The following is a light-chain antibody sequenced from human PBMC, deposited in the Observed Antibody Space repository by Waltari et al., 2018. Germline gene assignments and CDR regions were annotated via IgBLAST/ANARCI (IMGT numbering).Light chain of an antibody. J-gene: IGLJ3*02. CDR3: CSYAGSSTWV. V-gene: IGLV2-23*01. CDR2: AGN. Sequence: QSALTQPAPVSWSPRLSITISCSGTSCNVASNNLLSWYQLPPDKAPKLMVYAGNKRPSGVSNRFSGSKSGNTASLTISGLQVADEAFYYCCSYAGSSTWVFGGGTKLTVL. CDR1: SCNVASNNL.